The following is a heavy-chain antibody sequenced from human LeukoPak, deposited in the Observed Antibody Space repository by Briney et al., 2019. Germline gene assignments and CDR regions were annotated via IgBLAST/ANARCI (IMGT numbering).Heavy chain of an antibody. CDR1: GFTFSTSW. J-gene: IGHJ4*02. V-gene: IGHV3-74*01. Sequence: GGSLRLSCAASGFTFSTSWMHWVRQAPGEGLVWVSRIKSDESSTAYADSVKGRFTISRDNSKNTLYLQMSSLRAEDTAVYYCARDHCTNGVCAYFDYWGQGTLVTVSS. D-gene: IGHD2-8*01. CDR2: IKSDESST. CDR3: ARDHCTNGVCAYFDY.